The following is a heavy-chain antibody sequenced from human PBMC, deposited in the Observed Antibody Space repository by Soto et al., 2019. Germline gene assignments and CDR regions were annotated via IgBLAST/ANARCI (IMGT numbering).Heavy chain of an antibody. J-gene: IGHJ2*01. CDR3: VKDNLHSGSYANWYFDL. D-gene: IGHD1-26*01. CDR1: GFTFSSYG. CDR2: ISFDGDYT. V-gene: IGHV3-30*18. Sequence: QVQLVESGGGVVQPGRSLRLSCAASGFTFSSYGMHWVRQAPGKGLEWLAVISFDGDYTYHADSVKGRFTISRDNSKNTLLLQMTSLRAEDTAVYYCVKDNLHSGSYANWYFDLWGRGTLVTVSS.